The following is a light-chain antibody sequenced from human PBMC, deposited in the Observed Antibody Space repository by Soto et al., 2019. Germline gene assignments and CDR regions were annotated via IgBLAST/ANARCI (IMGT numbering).Light chain of an antibody. CDR3: VAWDDSLNGWV. J-gene: IGLJ3*02. CDR2: TNN. CDR1: SSNIGSNT. V-gene: IGLV1-44*01. Sequence: QSVLTQPPSASGTPGQRVTISCSGSSSNIGSNTVNWYQQLPGTAPKLLIYTNNQRPSGVPDRFSGSKSGTSASLAISGLQSEYEDDYYCVAWDDSLNGWVFGGGPKLTVL.